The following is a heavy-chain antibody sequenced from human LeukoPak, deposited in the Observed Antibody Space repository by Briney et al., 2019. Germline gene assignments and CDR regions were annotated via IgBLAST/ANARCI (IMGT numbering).Heavy chain of an antibody. CDR1: GGSISSYY. CDR3: ASQRGSSGWYDY. Sequence: SETLSLTCTVSGGSISSYYWSWIRQPPGKGLEWIGYIYYTGSTNYNPSLKSRVTVSIDTSKNQFSLKLTSVTAADTAVYYCASQRGSSGWYDYWGQGTLVTVSS. CDR2: IYYTGST. J-gene: IGHJ4*02. D-gene: IGHD6-19*01. V-gene: IGHV4-59*08.